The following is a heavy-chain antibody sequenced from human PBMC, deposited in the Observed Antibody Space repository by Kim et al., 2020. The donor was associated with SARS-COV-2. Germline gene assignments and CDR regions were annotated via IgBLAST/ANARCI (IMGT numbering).Heavy chain of an antibody. V-gene: IGHV4-39*01. CDR3: AKRSRSITIVGVVHSYMDV. J-gene: IGHJ6*03. CDR2: IYYSGST. D-gene: IGHD3-3*01. Sequence: SETLSLTCTVSGGSISSSSYYWGWIRQPPGKGLEWIGSIYYSGSTYYNPSLKSRVTISGDTAKNQFSLKLSSVTAADTAVYYCAKRSRSITIVGVVHSYMDVWGKGTTVTVSS. CDR1: GGSISSSSYY.